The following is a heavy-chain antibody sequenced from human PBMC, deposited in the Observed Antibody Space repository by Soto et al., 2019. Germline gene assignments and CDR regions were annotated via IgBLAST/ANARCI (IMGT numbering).Heavy chain of an antibody. CDR1: GSTFSNFG. D-gene: IGHD2-2*01. CDR3: AYCYAGVDNYYGVDV. V-gene: IGHV1-18*04. Sequence: QVYLVQSGAEVKKPGASVRVSCKASGSTFSNFGIAWVRLAPGQGLEWMGWISADSGNTHYAQSFQGRFTMTIDTSTGTASMELRSLTSDDTANYYCAYCYAGVDNYYGVDVWGQGTTVTVSS. J-gene: IGHJ6*02. CDR2: ISADSGNT.